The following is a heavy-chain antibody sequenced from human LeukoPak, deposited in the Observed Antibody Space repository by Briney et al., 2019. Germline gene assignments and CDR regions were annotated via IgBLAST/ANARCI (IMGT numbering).Heavy chain of an antibody. CDR1: GFTVSSNY. CDR2: ISGSGSTT. J-gene: IGHJ6*02. Sequence: GGSLRLSCAASGFTVSSNYMSWVRQAPGKGLEWVSAISGSGSTTYYVDSVKGRFTISRDNSKNTLYLQMNSLRAEDTALYYCAKDNSPLYYYYGMDVWGQGTTVTVSS. V-gene: IGHV3-23*01. CDR3: AKDNSPLYYYYGMDV. D-gene: IGHD6-13*01.